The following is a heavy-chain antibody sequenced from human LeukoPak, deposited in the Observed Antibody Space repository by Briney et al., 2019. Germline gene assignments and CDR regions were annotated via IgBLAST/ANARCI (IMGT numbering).Heavy chain of an antibody. CDR3: ARRKLRYFDWLLD. D-gene: IGHD3-9*01. V-gene: IGHV4-39*01. Sequence: SETLSLTCTVSGGSISSSSYYWGWIRQPPGKGLEWIGSIYYSGSTYYNPSLKSRVTIPVDTSKSQFSLKLSSVTAADTAVYYCARRKLRYFDWLLDWGQGTLVTVSS. J-gene: IGHJ4*02. CDR2: IYYSGST. CDR1: GGSISSSSYY.